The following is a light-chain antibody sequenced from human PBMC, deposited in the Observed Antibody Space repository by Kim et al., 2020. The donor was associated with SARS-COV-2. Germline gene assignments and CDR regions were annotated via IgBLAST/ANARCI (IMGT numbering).Light chain of an antibody. V-gene: IGKV1-39*01. CDR3: QQSYNMYT. CDR2: TAS. Sequence: LAASVGDRVTITCRASQGISNYLNWYQQKAGKAPKLLIYTASNLQSGVPSRFSGSGSGTDFTLTIWSLQPEDFATYYCQQSYNMYTFGQGTKLEI. J-gene: IGKJ2*01. CDR1: QGISNY.